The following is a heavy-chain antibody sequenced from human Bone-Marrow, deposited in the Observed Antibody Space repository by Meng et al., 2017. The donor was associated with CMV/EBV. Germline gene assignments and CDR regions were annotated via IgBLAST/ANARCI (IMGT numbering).Heavy chain of an antibody. CDR2: IRSKANSYAT. J-gene: IGHJ4*02. D-gene: IGHD2-2*01. CDR3: TTEGAYCSSTSCYEGPDY. CDR1: GFTFSGSA. Sequence: GVLKISCAASGFTFSGSAMHWVRQASGKGLEWVGRIRSKANSYATAYAASVKGRFTISRDDSKNTAYLQMNSLKTEDTAVYYCTTEGAYCSSTSCYEGPDYWGQGTLVTVSS. V-gene: IGHV3-73*01.